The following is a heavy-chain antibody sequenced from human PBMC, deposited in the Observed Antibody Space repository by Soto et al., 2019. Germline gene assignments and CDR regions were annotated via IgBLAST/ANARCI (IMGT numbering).Heavy chain of an antibody. CDR1: GFTFDDYA. CDR3: AKDMEPHDYGGVDAFDI. J-gene: IGHJ3*02. V-gene: IGHV3-9*01. CDR2: ISWNSGSI. D-gene: IGHD4-17*01. Sequence: PGGSLRLSCAASGFTFDDYAMRWVRQAPGKGLEWVSGISWNSGSIGYADSVKGRFTISRDNAKNSLSLQMNSLRAEDTALYYCAKDMEPHDYGGVDAFDIWGQGTMVTVSS.